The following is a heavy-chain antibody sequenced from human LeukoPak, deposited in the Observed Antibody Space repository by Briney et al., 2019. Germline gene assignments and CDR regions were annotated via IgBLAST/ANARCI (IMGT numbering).Heavy chain of an antibody. J-gene: IGHJ5*02. CDR2: IYHSGST. V-gene: IGHV4-30-2*01. CDR1: GGSISSGGYS. D-gene: IGHD2-2*01. Sequence: SETLSLTCAVSGGSISSGGYSWSWIRQPPGKGLEWIGYIYHSGSTYYNPSLKSRVTISVDRSKNQFSLKLSSVTAADTAVYYCARERRVVDCSSTSCYDWFDPWGQGTLVTVSS. CDR3: ARERRVVDCSSTSCYDWFDP.